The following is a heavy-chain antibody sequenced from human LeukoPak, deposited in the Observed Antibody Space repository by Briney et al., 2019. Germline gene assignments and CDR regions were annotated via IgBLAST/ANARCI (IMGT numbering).Heavy chain of an antibody. J-gene: IGHJ5*02. CDR1: GYSFPSYW. CDR2: IYPGDSDT. Sequence: GESLKISCKGSGYSFPSYWIGWVRQMPGKGLEWMGIIYPGDSDTRYSPSFQGQVTISADKSISTAYLRWSSLKASDTAMYYCARLKSSGWGSGHDWFDPWGQGTLVTVSS. D-gene: IGHD6-19*01. V-gene: IGHV5-51*01. CDR3: ARLKSSGWGSGHDWFDP.